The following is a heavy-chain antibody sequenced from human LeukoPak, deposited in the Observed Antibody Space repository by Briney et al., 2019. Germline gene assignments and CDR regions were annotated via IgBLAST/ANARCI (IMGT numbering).Heavy chain of an antibody. V-gene: IGHV1-18*01. D-gene: IGHD3-22*01. J-gene: IGHJ4*02. CDR2: ISAYNGNT. CDR1: GYTFTSYG. CDR3: ARDHYYDSSGYYGRDY. Sequence: RASVKVSCKASGYTFTSYGISWVRQAPGQGLEWMGWISAYNGNTNYAHSLQGRVTMTTDTSTSTAYMELRSLSSDDTAVYYCARDHYYDSSGYYGRDYWGRGTLVTVSP.